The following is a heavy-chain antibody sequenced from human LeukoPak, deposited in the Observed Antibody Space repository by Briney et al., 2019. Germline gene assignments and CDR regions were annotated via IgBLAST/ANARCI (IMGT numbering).Heavy chain of an antibody. V-gene: IGHV6-1*01. CDR2: TYFRSKLYN. J-gene: IGHJ4*02. CDR3: ARAQAYSGRIFDY. D-gene: IGHD1-26*01. CDR1: GDSVSSNSAA. Sequence: SQTLSLTCALSGDSVSSNSAAWNWLRQSPSRGLEWLGRTYFRSKLYNEYAGSVKSRITINSDTSKNQFSLQLNSVTPEDTAVYYCARAQAYSGRIFDYWGQGTLVTVSS.